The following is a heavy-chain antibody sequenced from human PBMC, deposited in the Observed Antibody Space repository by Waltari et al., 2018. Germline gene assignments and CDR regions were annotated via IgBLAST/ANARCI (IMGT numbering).Heavy chain of an antibody. CDR1: GFTFSYYT. J-gene: IGHJ3*02. V-gene: IGHV3-21*01. D-gene: IGHD7-27*01. CDR2: ITSDETHT. CDR3: ARDRRPTLILGSGAFDI. Sequence: EVQLVESGGGLVRPGGSLRLSCAASGFTFSYYTMNCVRQAPGKGPGWISFITSDETHTTYADSVRGRFTISRDNAKNSLFRQSNSRRADDTAGYYCARDRRPTLILGSGAFDIWGQGIKVNVSS.